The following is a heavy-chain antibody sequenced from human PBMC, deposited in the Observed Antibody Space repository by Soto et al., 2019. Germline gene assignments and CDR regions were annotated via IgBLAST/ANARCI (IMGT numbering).Heavy chain of an antibody. V-gene: IGHV4-34*01. CDR1: GGSFSGYY. Sequence: SETLSLTCAVYGGSFSGYYWSWIRQPPGKGLEWIGEINHSGSTNYNPSLKSRVTISVDTSKNQFSLKLSSVTAADTAVYYCALGGDYQKYFDYWGQGTLVTVSS. D-gene: IGHD4-17*01. CDR3: ALGGDYQKYFDY. CDR2: INHSGST. J-gene: IGHJ4*02.